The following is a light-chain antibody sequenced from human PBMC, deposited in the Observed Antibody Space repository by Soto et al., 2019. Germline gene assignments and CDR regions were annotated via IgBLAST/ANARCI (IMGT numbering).Light chain of an antibody. V-gene: IGKV3-15*01. CDR2: GAS. CDR3: QQYSPWPT. J-gene: IGKJ1*01. CDR1: QSVSTN. Sequence: EIVMTQSPSTLSVSPGERATLSCRASQSVSTNLAWYQQKPGQAPRLLIYGASTTATGFPARFSGSGSGTEFILTISSLQSEDFAVYYCQQYSPWPTFGQGTKVEIK.